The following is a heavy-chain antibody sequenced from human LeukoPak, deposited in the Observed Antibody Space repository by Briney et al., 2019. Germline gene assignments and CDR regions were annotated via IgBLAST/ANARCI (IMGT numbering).Heavy chain of an antibody. CDR1: GFTFSSYA. Sequence: GGSLRLSCAASGFTFSSYAMSWVRQAPGKGLEWVSAISGSGGSTYYADSVKGRFTISRDNSKNTLYLQMNSLRAEDTAVYYCARFLLGYDSSGYYYFRYSLPDYWGQGTLVTVSS. V-gene: IGHV3-23*01. D-gene: IGHD3-22*01. CDR3: ARFLLGYDSSGYYYFRYSLPDY. CDR2: ISGSGGST. J-gene: IGHJ4*02.